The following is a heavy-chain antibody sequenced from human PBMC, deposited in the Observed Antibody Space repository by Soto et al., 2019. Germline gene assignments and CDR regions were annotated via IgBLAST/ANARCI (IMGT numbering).Heavy chain of an antibody. CDR3: ARDQPVDAYVWGSYHPYY. Sequence: LRLSCAASGFTFSSYAMHWVRQAPGKGLEWVAVISYDGSNKYYADSVKGRFTISRDNSKNTLYLQMNSLRAEDTAVYYCARDQPVDAYVWGSYHPYYWGQGTLVTVSS. CDR2: ISYDGSNK. D-gene: IGHD3-16*02. J-gene: IGHJ4*02. CDR1: GFTFSSYA. V-gene: IGHV3-30-3*01.